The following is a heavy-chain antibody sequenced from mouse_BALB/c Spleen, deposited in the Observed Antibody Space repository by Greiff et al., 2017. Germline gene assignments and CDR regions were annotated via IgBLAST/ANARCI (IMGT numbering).Heavy chain of an antibody. CDR2: IDPSDSET. CDR1: GYSFTSYW. J-gene: IGHJ4*01. D-gene: IGHD2-14*01. CDR3: AYRYDAMDY. Sequence: VQLQQSGPQLVRPGASVKISCKASGYSFTSYWMHWVKQRPGQGLEWIGMIDPSDSETRLNQKFKDKATLTVDKSSSTAYMQLSSPTSEDSAVYYCAYRYDAMDYWGQGTSVTVSS. V-gene: IGHV1S126*01.